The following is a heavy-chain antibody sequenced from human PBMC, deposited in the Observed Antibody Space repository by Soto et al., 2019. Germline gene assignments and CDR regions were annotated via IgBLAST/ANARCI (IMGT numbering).Heavy chain of an antibody. CDR2: ISSSSSYI. D-gene: IGHD6-19*01. CDR3: ARAGGRSGGFDY. V-gene: IGHV3-21*01. CDR1: GFTFSSYS. J-gene: IGHJ4*02. Sequence: AGGSLRLSCAASGFTFSSYSMNWVRQAPGKGLEWVSSISSSSSYIYYADSVKGRFTISRDNAKNSLYLQMNSLRAEDTAVYYCARAGGRSGGFDYWGQGTLVTVSS.